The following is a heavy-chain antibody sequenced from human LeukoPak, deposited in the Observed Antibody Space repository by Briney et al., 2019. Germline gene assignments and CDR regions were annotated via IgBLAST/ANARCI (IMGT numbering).Heavy chain of an antibody. CDR2: IKQGGSEK. D-gene: IGHD3-16*01. CDR3: ARGGGLDV. CDR1: GFTFSSYW. J-gene: IGHJ6*02. Sequence: GGSLRLSCAASGFTFSSYWMSWVRQAPGKGLEWVANIKQGGSEKYYVDSVKGRFTISRDNAKNSLYLQMSNLRAEDTAVYFCARGGGLDVWGQGATVTVSS. V-gene: IGHV3-7*03.